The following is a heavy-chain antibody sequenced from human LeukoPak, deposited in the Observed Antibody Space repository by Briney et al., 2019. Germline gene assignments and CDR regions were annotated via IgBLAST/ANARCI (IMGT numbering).Heavy chain of an antibody. D-gene: IGHD3-22*01. CDR3: ARGGSGYYPFDY. CDR2: IYYSGST. V-gene: IGHV4-59*01. J-gene: IGHJ4*02. Sequence: SETLSLTCTVSGGSISSYYWSWIRQPPGKGLEWIGYIYYSGSTNYNPSLKSRVTISVDTSKNQFSLKLSSVTAADTAVYYCARGGSGYYPFDYWGQGTLVTVPS. CDR1: GGSISSYY.